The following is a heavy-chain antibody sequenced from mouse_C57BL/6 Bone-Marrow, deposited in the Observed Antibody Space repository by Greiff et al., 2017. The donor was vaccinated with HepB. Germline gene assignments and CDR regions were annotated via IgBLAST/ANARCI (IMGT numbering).Heavy chain of an antibody. CDR3: AREGPYYGSPWFAY. Sequence: VKLVESGPELVKPGASVKISCKASGYAFSSSWMNWVKQRPGKGLEWIGRIYPGDGDTNYNGKFKGKATLTADKSSSTAYMQLSSLTSEDSAVYFCAREGPYYGSPWFAYWGQGTLVTVSA. D-gene: IGHD1-1*01. J-gene: IGHJ3*01. CDR1: GYAFSSSW. V-gene: IGHV1-82*01. CDR2: IYPGDGDT.